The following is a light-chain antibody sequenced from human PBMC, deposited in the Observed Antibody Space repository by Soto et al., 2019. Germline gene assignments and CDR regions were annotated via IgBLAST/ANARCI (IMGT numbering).Light chain of an antibody. CDR3: QQYNSYPWT. CDR1: RSISSW. Sequence: DIQMTQSPSTLSASVGDRVTITCRASRSISSWLAWYQQRPGKAPNLLIYKASSLESGVPSRFSGSGSGTEFSLTISSLQPDEFATYYCQQYNSYPWTFGQGTKVEIK. V-gene: IGKV1-5*03. J-gene: IGKJ1*01. CDR2: KAS.